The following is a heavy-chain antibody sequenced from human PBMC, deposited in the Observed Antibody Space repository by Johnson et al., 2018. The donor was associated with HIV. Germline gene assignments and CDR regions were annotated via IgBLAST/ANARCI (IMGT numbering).Heavy chain of an antibody. J-gene: IGHJ3*02. CDR3: TTGLYWNDAFNI. D-gene: IGHD1-1*01. V-gene: IGHV3-15*01. CDR1: GFTFSSYG. CDR2: LKSKTDGGTT. Sequence: VQLVESGGGVVQPGRSLRLSCAASGFTFSSYGMHWVRQAPGQGLEWVGRLKSKTDGGTTDYAAPVQGRFTISRDGSKNTLYLHMNSLKTEDTGVYYCTTGLYWNDAFNIWGQGTMVSVSS.